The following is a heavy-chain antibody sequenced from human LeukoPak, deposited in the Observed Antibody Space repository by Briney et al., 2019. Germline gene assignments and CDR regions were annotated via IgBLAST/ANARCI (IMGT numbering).Heavy chain of an antibody. V-gene: IGHV3-33*01. CDR2: IWYDGSNK. J-gene: IGHJ4*02. CDR1: GFTFSSYG. CDR3: ARALGGSYFDF. Sequence: GGSLRLSCAASGFTFSSYGVHWVRQAPGKGLEWVAVIWYDGSNKYYADSVKGRFTISRDNSKNTLYLQMNSLRAEDTAVYYCARALGGSYFDFWGQGTLVTVSS. D-gene: IGHD1-26*01.